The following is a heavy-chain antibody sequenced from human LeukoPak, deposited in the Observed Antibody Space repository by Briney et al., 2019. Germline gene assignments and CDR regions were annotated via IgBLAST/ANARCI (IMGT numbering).Heavy chain of an antibody. D-gene: IGHD3-22*01. CDR1: GSTVSSNY. J-gene: IGHJ4*02. CDR2: IYSGGST. CDR3: ARDYQAGYYDSSGYYRGYYFDY. Sequence: PGGSLRLSCAASGSTVSSNYMSWVRQAPGKGLEWVSVIYSGGSTYYADSVKGRFTISRDNSKNTLYLQMNSLRAEDTAVYYCARDYQAGYYDSSGYYRGYYFDYWGQGTLVTVSS. V-gene: IGHV3-66*01.